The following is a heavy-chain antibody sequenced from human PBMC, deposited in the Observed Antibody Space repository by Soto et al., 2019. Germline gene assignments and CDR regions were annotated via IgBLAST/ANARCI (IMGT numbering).Heavy chain of an antibody. CDR2: ISSSTSHT. Sequence: QVQLVESGGGLVKPGGSLRLSCAGSGFTFSDYYLTWIRQAPGKGLEWVSYISSSTSHTNYADSVKGRFTISRDNAKISMFLQMNSLRAEDTAVYYCARGSGAAADYFDFWGQGTLVTVSS. CDR3: ARGSGAAADYFDF. V-gene: IGHV3-11*05. CDR1: GFTFSDYY. D-gene: IGHD6-13*01. J-gene: IGHJ4*02.